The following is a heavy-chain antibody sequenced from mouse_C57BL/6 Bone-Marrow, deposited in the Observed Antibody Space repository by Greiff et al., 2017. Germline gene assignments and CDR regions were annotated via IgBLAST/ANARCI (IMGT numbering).Heavy chain of an antibody. J-gene: IGHJ4*01. CDR1: GFSLTSYG. V-gene: IGHV2-4*01. Sequence: QVQLKESGPGLVQPSQSLSITCTVSGFSLTSYGVHWVRQPPGKGLEWLGVIWSGGSTDYNAAFISRLGISKDNSKCQVFFKMNSLQADDTAKYSCAPYGNYPYAMDYWGQGTSVTVSS. CDR2: IWSGGST. CDR3: APYGNYPYAMDY. D-gene: IGHD2-1*01.